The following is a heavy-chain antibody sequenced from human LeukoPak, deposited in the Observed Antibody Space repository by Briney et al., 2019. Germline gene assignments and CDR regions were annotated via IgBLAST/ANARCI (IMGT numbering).Heavy chain of an antibody. CDR2: ISYSSSTM. CDR3: ARDGYSHGRNDAFDI. J-gene: IGHJ3*02. V-gene: IGHV3-48*03. CDR1: GFTFSIYE. Sequence: GGSLRLSCAASGFTFSIYEMNWVRQAPGKGLEWVSYISYSSSTMYYADSVKGRFTISRDNAKNSLYLQMNSLRAEDTAVYYCARDGYSHGRNDAFDIWGQGTMVTVSS. D-gene: IGHD5-12*01.